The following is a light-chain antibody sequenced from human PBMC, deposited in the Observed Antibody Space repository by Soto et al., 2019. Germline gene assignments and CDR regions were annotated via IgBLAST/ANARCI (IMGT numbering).Light chain of an antibody. V-gene: IGKV3-20*01. CDR2: DAY. J-gene: IGKJ4*01. CDR1: QTVRNNY. Sequence: EILLTQSPGTLSLSPGERATLSCRASQTVRNNYLAWYQQKPGQAPRLLIYDAYSRATGIPDRFSGGGSGTDFTLTISRLEPEDFAVYYCQQFSSYPLTFGGGTKVDIK. CDR3: QQFSSYPLT.